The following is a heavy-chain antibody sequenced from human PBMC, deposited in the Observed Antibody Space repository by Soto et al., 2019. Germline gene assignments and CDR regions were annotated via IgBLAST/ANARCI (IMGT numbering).Heavy chain of an antibody. D-gene: IGHD2-15*01. CDR1: GGTFSSYA. J-gene: IGHJ4*02. CDR2: IIPIFGTA. Sequence: SVKVSCKASGGTFSSYAISWVRQAPGQGLEWMGGIIPIFGTANYAQKFQGRVTITADESTSTAYMELSSLRSEDTAVYYCARLDGGYCSGGSCSSHRVDYWGQGTTVTVSS. V-gene: IGHV1-69*13. CDR3: ARLDGGYCSGGSCSSHRVDY.